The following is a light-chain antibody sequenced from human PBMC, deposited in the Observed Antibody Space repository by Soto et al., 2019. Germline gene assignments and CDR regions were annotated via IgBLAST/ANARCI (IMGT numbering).Light chain of an antibody. V-gene: IGKV1-5*03. CDR1: QSVVNR. Sequence: DIQMTQSPSTLSASVGDSITLPCRSSQSVVNRLAWYQQKPGQAPKLLIYKSSSLQSRVPSRFSGSGSGTEFTLIDVSLQADDFATYCCQQYNFYGTFGQGTKVDIK. J-gene: IGKJ1*01. CDR2: KSS. CDR3: QQYNFYGT.